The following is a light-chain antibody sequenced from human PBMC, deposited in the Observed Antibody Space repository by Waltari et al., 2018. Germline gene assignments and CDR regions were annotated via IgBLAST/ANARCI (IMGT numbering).Light chain of an antibody. Sequence: QSALTQPASVSGSPGQSITISCTGTSSDVGGYNYVPWYQQHPGKAPKPMIYDVSKRPSGVSNRFSGSKSGNTASLTISGLQAEDEADYYCCSYAGSSTSVFGGGTKLTVL. J-gene: IGLJ2*01. V-gene: IGLV2-23*02. CDR1: SSDVGGYNY. CDR2: DVS. CDR3: CSYAGSSTSV.